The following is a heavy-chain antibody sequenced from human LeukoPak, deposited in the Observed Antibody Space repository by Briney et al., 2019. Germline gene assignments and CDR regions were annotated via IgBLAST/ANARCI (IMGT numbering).Heavy chain of an antibody. CDR1: GFTFDDYA. V-gene: IGHV3-9*01. CDR2: ISWNSGSI. CDR3: TTDRYCSGGSCYQHFDY. J-gene: IGHJ4*02. D-gene: IGHD2-15*01. Sequence: GGPLRLSCAASGFTFDDYAMHWVRQAPGKGLEWVSGISWNSGSIGYADSVKGRFTISRDNAKNSLYLQMNSLRAEDTAVYYCTTDRYCSGGSCYQHFDYWGQGTLVTVSS.